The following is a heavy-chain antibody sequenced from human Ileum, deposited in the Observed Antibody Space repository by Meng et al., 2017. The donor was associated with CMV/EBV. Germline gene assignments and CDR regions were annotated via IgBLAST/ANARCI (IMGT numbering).Heavy chain of an antibody. J-gene: IGHJ4*02. D-gene: IGHD3-9*01. V-gene: IGHV3-66*02. Sequence: GGSLRLSCEVSTLNFRSNYMSWVRQAPGKGLEWAASIYGDPTTSYGDSVKGRFTISRDRSTNTVFLQMTGLRNDDTAVYYCATTDYAGLFDNWGQGRLVTVSS. CDR3: ATTDYAGLFDN. CDR2: IYGDPTT. CDR1: TLNFRSNY.